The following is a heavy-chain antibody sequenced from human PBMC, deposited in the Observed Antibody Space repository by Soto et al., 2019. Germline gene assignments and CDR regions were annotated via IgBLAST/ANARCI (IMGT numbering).Heavy chain of an antibody. J-gene: IGHJ5*02. CDR2: ISAYNGNT. CDR1: GYTFTSYG. D-gene: IGHD3-3*01. Sequence: ASVKVSCKASGYTFTSYGISWVRQAPGQGLEWMGWISAYNGNTNYAQKLQGRVTMTTDTSTSTAYMELRSLRSDDTAVYYCAKSAFITIFGVALPFDPWGQGTLVTVSS. V-gene: IGHV1-18*04. CDR3: AKSAFITIFGVALPFDP.